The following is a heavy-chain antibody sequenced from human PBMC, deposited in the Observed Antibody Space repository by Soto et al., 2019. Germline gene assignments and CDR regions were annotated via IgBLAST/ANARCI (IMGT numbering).Heavy chain of an antibody. CDR2: INYSGSA. D-gene: IGHD5-12*01. CDR1: GGSISSHY. CDR3: ARVTVATLDY. J-gene: IGHJ4*02. Sequence: PSETLSLTRTVSGGSISSHYWSWIRQPPGKGLEWIGYINYSGSANYNPSLKSRVTISVDTSKNQFSLRLTSVTAADTAVYYCARVTVATLDYWGQGTLVTVSS. V-gene: IGHV4-59*11.